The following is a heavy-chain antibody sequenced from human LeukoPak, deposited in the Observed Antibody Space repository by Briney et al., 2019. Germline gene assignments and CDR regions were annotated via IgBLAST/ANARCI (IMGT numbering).Heavy chain of an antibody. V-gene: IGHV4-31*03. CDR2: IYYSGST. J-gene: IGHJ5*02. CDR1: GGSISSGGYY. CDR3: ARDRDGNNWFDP. Sequence: SETLSLTCTVSGGSISSGGYYWSWIRQHPGKGLEWIGYIYYSGSTYYNPSLKSRVTISVDTSKNQFSLKLTSVTAADTAVYYCARDRDGNNWFDPWGQGTLGTVSS. D-gene: IGHD5-24*01.